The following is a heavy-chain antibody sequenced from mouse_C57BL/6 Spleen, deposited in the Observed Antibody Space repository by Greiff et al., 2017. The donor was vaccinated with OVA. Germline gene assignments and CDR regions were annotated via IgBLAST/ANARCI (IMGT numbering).Heavy chain of an antibody. CDR2: INPSSGYT. D-gene: IGHD2-4*01. Sequence: VQVVESGAELARPGASVKMSCKASGYTFTSYTMHWVKQRPGQGLEWIGYINPSSGYTKYNQKFKDKATLTADKSSSTAYMQLSSLTSEDSAVYYCARDYVYFDYWGQGTTLTVSS. CDR3: ARDYVYFDY. V-gene: IGHV1-4*01. J-gene: IGHJ2*01. CDR1: GYTFTSYT.